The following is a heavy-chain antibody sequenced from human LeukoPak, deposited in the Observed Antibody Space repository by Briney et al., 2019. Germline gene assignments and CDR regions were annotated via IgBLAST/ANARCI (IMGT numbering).Heavy chain of an antibody. V-gene: IGHV3-23*01. CDR2: ISGSGGGT. CDR3: AKGKLGYCSSTSCYPFDY. Sequence: GGSLRLSCAASGFTFSSYAMSWVRQAPGKGLEWFSGISGSGGGTYYADSVKGRFTISRDNSKNTLYLQMNSLRAEDTAVYYCAKGKLGYCSSTSCYPFDYWGQGTLVTVSS. D-gene: IGHD2-2*01. CDR1: GFTFSSYA. J-gene: IGHJ4*02.